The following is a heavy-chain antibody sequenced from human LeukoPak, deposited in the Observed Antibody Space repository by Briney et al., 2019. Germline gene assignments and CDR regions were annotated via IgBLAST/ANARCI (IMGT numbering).Heavy chain of an antibody. CDR2: ISGSGGST. D-gene: IGHD1-26*01. CDR1: GFTVSSNY. V-gene: IGHV3-23*01. CDR3: AKDRIKWELLYRDAFDI. J-gene: IGHJ3*02. Sequence: QPGGSLRLSCAASGFTVSSNYMSWVRQAPGKGLEWVSAISGSGGSTYYADSVKGRFTISRDNSKNTLYLQMNSLRAEDTAVYYCAKDRIKWELLYRDAFDIWGQGTMVTVSS.